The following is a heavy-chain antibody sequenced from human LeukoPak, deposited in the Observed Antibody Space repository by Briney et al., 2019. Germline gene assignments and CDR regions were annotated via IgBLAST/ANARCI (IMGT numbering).Heavy chain of an antibody. CDR2: ISGSGGST. CDR3: AKKSSGWGSNFFDY. D-gene: IGHD6-19*01. CDR1: GFTFDDYG. J-gene: IGHJ4*02. V-gene: IGHV3-23*01. Sequence: GGSLRLSCAASGFTFDDYGMSWVRQAPGMGLEWVSAISGSGGSTYYADSVKGRFTISRDNSKNTLYLQMNSLRAEDTAVYYCAKKSSGWGSNFFDYWGQGTLVTVSS.